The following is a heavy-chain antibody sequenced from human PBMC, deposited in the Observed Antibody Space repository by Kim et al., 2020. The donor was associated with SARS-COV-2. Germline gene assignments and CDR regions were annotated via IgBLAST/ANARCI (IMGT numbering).Heavy chain of an antibody. J-gene: IGHJ4*02. CDR2: IKSKTDGGTT. Sequence: GGSLRLSCAASGFTFNSAWMSWVRQAPGKGLEWVGRIKSKTDGGTTDYAAPVNGRFTISRHDSKNKVYLQMNSLKTEDTGVYYCTTTYYYASGLDYWGQGALVTVSS. D-gene: IGHD3-10*01. V-gene: IGHV3-15*01. CDR3: TTTYYYASGLDY. CDR1: GFTFNSAW.